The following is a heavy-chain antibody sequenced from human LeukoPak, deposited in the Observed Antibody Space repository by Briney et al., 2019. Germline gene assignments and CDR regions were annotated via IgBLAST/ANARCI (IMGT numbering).Heavy chain of an antibody. CDR2: ISNGAGST. CDR1: GFTFSNYA. J-gene: IGHJ4*02. Sequence: PGGSLRLSCVASGFTFSNYAVSWVRQAPGNGLEWVSTISNGAGSTYYADSVKGRFTISRDNSKNTPYLQMNSLRAEDTAVYYCAKSTENCGGDCYSIGYYFDYWGQGTLVTVSS. V-gene: IGHV3-23*01. D-gene: IGHD2-21*02. CDR3: AKSTENCGGDCYSIGYYFDY.